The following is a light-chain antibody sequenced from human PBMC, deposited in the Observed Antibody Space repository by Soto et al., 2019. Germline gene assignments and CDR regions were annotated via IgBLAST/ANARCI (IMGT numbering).Light chain of an antibody. V-gene: IGKV3-15*01. CDR1: QSVGSK. CDR2: GAS. J-gene: IGKJ4*01. Sequence: ELVMTQSPATLSVSPGERATLSCRASQSVGSKLAWYQQKPGQAPRLLIHGASTRATGIPASFSGSGSGTEFTLTISSLQSEDSALYYCQQYNIWPPLFGGGTKVEI. CDR3: QQYNIWPPL.